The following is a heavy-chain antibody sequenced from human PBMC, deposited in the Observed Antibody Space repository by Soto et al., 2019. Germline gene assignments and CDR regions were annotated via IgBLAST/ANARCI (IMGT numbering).Heavy chain of an antibody. D-gene: IGHD5-18*01. J-gene: IGHJ4*02. CDR1: GFTFSTYW. V-gene: IGHV3-74*01. CDR2: IHSDEIST. Sequence: PGGSLRLSCAASGFTFSTYWMHWVRQAPGKGLVWVSYIHSDEISTTYADSVKGRFTISRDNAKNTLYLQMNSLRAEDTAVYYCARGGYSSFDYWGQGTLVTVSS. CDR3: ARGGYSSFDY.